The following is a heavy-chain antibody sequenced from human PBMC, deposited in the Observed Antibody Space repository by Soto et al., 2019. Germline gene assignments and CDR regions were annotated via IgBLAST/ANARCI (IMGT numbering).Heavy chain of an antibody. J-gene: IGHJ4*02. V-gene: IGHV3-30-3*01. CDR1: GFTFSSYA. D-gene: IGHD3-10*01. CDR3: ASGRGIGGSY. Sequence: QVQVVESGGGVVQPGRSLRLSCAASGFTFSSYAMHWVGQAPGKGLEWVAVISYDGSNKYYADSVKGRFTISRDNSKNTVYLQMNSVSAEDTAVYYWASGRGIGGSYWGRGTLVTVSS. CDR2: ISYDGSNK.